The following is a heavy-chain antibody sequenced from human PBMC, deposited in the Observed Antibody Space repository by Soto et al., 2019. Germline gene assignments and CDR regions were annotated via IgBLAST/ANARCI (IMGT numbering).Heavy chain of an antibody. CDR2: IYYSGST. CDR3: ARQGIAAAGKAIDP. V-gene: IGHV4-59*08. J-gene: IGHJ5*02. Sequence: SETLSLTCTVSGGSISSYYWSWIRQPPGKGLEWIGYIYYSGSTNYNPSIKSRVTISVDTSKNQFSLKLSSVTAADTAVYYCARQGIAAAGKAIDPWGQGTLVTVSS. D-gene: IGHD6-13*01. CDR1: GGSISSYY.